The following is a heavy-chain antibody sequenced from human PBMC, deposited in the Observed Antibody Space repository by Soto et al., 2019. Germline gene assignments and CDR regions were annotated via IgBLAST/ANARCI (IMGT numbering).Heavy chain of an antibody. V-gene: IGHV1-18*01. Sequence: GASVKVSCKADGYGFTSYGISWVRQAPGQELEWMGWLSAYNGNTNYAQKLQGRVTMTTDTSTSTAYMELRSLRSDDTAVYYCARKGPDSPGIMYYYYYMDVWGKGTTVTVSS. J-gene: IGHJ6*03. CDR3: ARKGPDSPGIMYYYYYMDV. D-gene: IGHD3-10*01. CDR1: GYGFTSYG. CDR2: LSAYNGNT.